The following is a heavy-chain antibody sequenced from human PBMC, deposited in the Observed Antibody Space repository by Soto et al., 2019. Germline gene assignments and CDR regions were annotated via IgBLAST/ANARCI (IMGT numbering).Heavy chain of an antibody. CDR2: RWFDGSKK. D-gene: IGHD6-25*01. V-gene: IGHV3-33*01. J-gene: IGHJ6*02. CDR3: ARAGAATYSMHV. CDR1: GFTFRSHG. Sequence: QVQLVESGGGVGQPGRCVRLSCAAPGFTFRSHGMHWVRQAPGKGLEWVEVRWFDGSKKYYADSVKGRFTSSRDDSKNRLDLQMNSLGAEDTAVYYCARAGAATYSMHVWGQGTTVTVSS.